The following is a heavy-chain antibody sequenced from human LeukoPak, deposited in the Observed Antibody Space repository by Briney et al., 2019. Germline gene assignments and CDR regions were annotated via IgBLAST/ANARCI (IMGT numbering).Heavy chain of an antibody. Sequence: SETLSLTCTVSGYSISSGYYWGWIRQPPGKGLEWIGSIYHSGSTYYNPSLKSRVTISADTSKNQFSLKLISVTAADTAVYYCARDQVAVAGTEGYYYYYMDVWGKGTTVTVSS. J-gene: IGHJ6*03. CDR3: ARDQVAVAGTEGYYYYYMDV. D-gene: IGHD6-19*01. CDR2: IYHSGST. V-gene: IGHV4-38-2*02. CDR1: GYSISSGYY.